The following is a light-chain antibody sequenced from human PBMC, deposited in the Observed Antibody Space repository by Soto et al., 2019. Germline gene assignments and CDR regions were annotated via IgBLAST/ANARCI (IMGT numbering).Light chain of an antibody. V-gene: IGLV3-25*03. CDR2: KDN. J-gene: IGLJ2*01. Sequence: SYELTQPPSVSVSPGQTARITCSGDALPRQYAYWYQQKPGQAPVLVIYKDNKRPSGIPERFSGSSSETTVTLTISGVQAQDEADYYCQSSDSSGTDRVFGGGTKLTVL. CDR3: QSSDSSGTDRV. CDR1: ALPRQY.